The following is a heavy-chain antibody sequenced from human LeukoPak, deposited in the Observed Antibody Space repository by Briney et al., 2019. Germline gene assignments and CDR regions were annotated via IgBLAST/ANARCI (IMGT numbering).Heavy chain of an antibody. D-gene: IGHD3-10*01. V-gene: IGHV4-38-2*02. CDR3: ARGLGVLLWFGELEEFDY. CDR2: INHSGST. CDR1: GYSISSGYY. J-gene: IGHJ4*02. Sequence: SETLSLTCTVSGYSISSGYYWGWIRQPPGKGLEWIGSINHSGSTYYNPSLKSRVTISVDTSKNQFSLKLSSVTAADTAVYYCARGLGVLLWFGELEEFDYWGQGTLVTVSS.